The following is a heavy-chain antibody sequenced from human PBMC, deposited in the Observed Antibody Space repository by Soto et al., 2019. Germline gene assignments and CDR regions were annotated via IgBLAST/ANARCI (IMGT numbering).Heavy chain of an antibody. D-gene: IGHD3-3*01. J-gene: IGHJ5*02. Sequence: QVTLKESGPVLVKPTETLTLTCTVSGFSLSNARMGVSWIRQPPGKALEWLAHIFPNDEKSYSTSLKSRLTISKDTSKSQVVLTMTNMDPVDTATYYCARTGDFWWFDPWGQGTLVTVSS. CDR1: GFSLSNARMG. V-gene: IGHV2-26*01. CDR3: ARTGDFWWFDP. CDR2: IFPNDEK.